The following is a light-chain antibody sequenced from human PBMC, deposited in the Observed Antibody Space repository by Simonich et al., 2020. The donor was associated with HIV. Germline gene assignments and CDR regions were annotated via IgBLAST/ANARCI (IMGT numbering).Light chain of an antibody. CDR2: WAS. CDR1: QSVLYSSNNKNY. J-gene: IGKJ3*01. CDR3: QQYYTTPFT. Sequence: DIVMTQSPDSLALSLGERATINCKSSQSVLYSSNNKNYLAWYQQKPGQPPKLLIYWASTRESGVPDRFSGSGSGTDFTLTISSLQAEDVALYYCQQYYTTPFTFGPGTKVDIK. V-gene: IGKV4-1*01.